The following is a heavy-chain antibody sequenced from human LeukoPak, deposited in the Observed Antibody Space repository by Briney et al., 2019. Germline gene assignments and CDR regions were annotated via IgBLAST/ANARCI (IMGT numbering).Heavy chain of an antibody. CDR3: AREPLSSSWSYYYYYGMDV. CDR1: GFTFSSYA. D-gene: IGHD6-13*01. J-gene: IGHJ6*02. V-gene: IGHV3-30-3*01. CDR2: ISYDGSNK. Sequence: GGSLRLSCAASGFTFSSYAMHWVRQAPGKGLEWVAVISYDGSNKYYADSVKGRFTISRDNSKNTLYLQMNSLRAEDTAVYYCAREPLSSSWSYYYYYGMDVWGQGTTVTVSS.